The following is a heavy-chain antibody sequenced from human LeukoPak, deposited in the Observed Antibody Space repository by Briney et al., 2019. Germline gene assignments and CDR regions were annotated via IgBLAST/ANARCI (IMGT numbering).Heavy chain of an antibody. CDR2: INCNSGKT. CDR3: ARQDGLYSPMDS. CDR1: GYTFNSYG. V-gene: IGHV1-18*01. J-gene: IGHJ4*02. D-gene: IGHD5-24*01. Sequence: ASVKVSCKASGYTFNSYGISWVRQAPGQGLEWMGWINCNSGKTNYAQNLRGRVTMTTDTSTSTANMDVRSLRSDDTAVYYCARQDGLYSPMDSWGQGTLITVSS.